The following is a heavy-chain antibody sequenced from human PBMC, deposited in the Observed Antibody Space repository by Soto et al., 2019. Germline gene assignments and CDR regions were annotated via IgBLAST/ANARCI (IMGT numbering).Heavy chain of an antibody. J-gene: IGHJ6*02. CDR3: AREKSYREGENTYYYYYGMDA. Sequence: SVKVSCKASGGTFSSYAISWVRQAPGQGLEWMGGIIPIFGTANYAQKFQGRVTITADESTSTAYMELSRQRSEDKHVCLVAREKSYREGENTYYYYYGMDAWGQGTTVTVSS. V-gene: IGHV1-69*13. CDR2: IIPIFGTA. D-gene: IGHD3-10*01. CDR1: GGTFSSYA.